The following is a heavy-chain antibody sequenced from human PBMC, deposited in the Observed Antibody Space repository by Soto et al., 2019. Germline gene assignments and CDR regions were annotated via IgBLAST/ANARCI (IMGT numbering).Heavy chain of an antibody. CDR2: ISYDGSNK. Sequence: GGSLRLSCAASGFTFSSYAMSWVRQAPGKGLEWVAVISYDGSNKYYADSVKGRFTISRDNSKNTLYLQMNSLRAEDTAVYYCAKDKGYCSGGSCYRPLYYFDYWGQGTLVTVSS. CDR3: AKDKGYCSGGSCYRPLYYFDY. J-gene: IGHJ4*02. V-gene: IGHV3-30*18. CDR1: GFTFSSYA. D-gene: IGHD2-15*01.